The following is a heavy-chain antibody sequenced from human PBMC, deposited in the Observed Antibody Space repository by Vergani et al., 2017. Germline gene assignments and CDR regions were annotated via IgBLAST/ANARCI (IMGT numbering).Heavy chain of an antibody. V-gene: IGHV3-21*01. CDR1: GFTFNTYT. J-gene: IGHJ6*02. CDR2: ISRGSNFI. CDR3: AREVTSQYYYYSMNV. Sequence: EVQLVESGGALVKPGGSLRLSCAASGFTFNTYTMNWVRQAPGKGLEWVSSISRGSNFIYYADSVKGRFTISRDNAKNSLYLQMNSLRAEDTAVYYCAREVTSQYYYYSMNVWGQGTTVTVSS. D-gene: IGHD4-23*01.